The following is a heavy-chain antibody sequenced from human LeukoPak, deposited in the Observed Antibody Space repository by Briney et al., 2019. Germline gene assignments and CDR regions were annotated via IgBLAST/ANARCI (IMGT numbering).Heavy chain of an antibody. V-gene: IGHV3-23*01. Sequence: PGGSLRLSCATSGFTFSSYAISWVRQAPGKGLEWVSTISGSGDITYYADSVKGRFTVSRDHSKNTLYLQMNSLGVDDTAVYYCAKDVKFSSTAKVFDYWGQGTLVTVSS. CDR2: ISGSGDIT. D-gene: IGHD6-6*01. J-gene: IGHJ4*02. CDR3: AKDVKFSSTAKVFDY. CDR1: GFTFSSYA.